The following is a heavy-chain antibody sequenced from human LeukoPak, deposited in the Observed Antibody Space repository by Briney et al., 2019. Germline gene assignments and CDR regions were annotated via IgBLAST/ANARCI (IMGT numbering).Heavy chain of an antibody. Sequence: GGSLRLSCAASGFTFSSYSMNWFRQAPAKGLEWVSYISSSSSTIYYADSVKGRFTISRDNAKNSLYLQMNSLRAEDTAVYYCASGIRRIPTSAETDYWGQGTLVTVSS. CDR1: GFTFSSYS. CDR3: ASGIRRIPTSAETDY. J-gene: IGHJ4*02. D-gene: IGHD1-14*01. V-gene: IGHV3-48*01. CDR2: ISSSSSTI.